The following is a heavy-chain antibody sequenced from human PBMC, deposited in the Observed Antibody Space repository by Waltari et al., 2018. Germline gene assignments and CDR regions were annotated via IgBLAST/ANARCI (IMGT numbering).Heavy chain of an antibody. Sequence: EVWLVESGGGLVQPGGSLRLSCAASGFTFSSYEMNWVRQAPGKGLEWVSYISSSGSTIYYADSVKGRFTISRDNAKNSLYLQMNSLRAEDTAVYYCASQTVAGSFDYWGQGTLVTVSS. CDR2: ISSSGSTI. CDR3: ASQTVAGSFDY. D-gene: IGHD6-19*01. V-gene: IGHV3-48*03. J-gene: IGHJ4*02. CDR1: GFTFSSYE.